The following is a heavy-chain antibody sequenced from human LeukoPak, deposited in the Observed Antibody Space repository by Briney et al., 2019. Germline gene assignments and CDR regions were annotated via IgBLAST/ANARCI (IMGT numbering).Heavy chain of an antibody. V-gene: IGHV3-23*01. Sequence: GGSLRLSCAASGFTFSDYYMSWVRQAPGKGLEWVSAISGSGGSTYYADSVKGRFTISRDNSKNTLYLQMNSLRAEDTAVYYCAKGVSVAGNYYYYMDVWGKGTTVTVSS. D-gene: IGHD6-19*01. CDR2: ISGSGGST. J-gene: IGHJ6*03. CDR1: GFTFSDYY. CDR3: AKGVSVAGNYYYYMDV.